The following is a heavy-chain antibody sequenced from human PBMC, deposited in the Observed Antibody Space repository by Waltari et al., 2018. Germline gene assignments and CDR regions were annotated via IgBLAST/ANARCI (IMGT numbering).Heavy chain of an antibody. Sequence: EVQLLESGGDLVQPGGSLRLSCAASGFTFSNYAMTWVRQAPGKGLEWVSVIGGGGSTTYYADSGKGRFTISRDNSKNTLYLQMNRLRVEDTAVYYCAKELGVSSWYYFDYWGQGTLVTVSS. CDR2: IGGGGSTT. D-gene: IGHD1-26*01. J-gene: IGHJ4*02. CDR3: AKELGVSSWYYFDY. V-gene: IGHV3-23*01. CDR1: GFTFSNYA.